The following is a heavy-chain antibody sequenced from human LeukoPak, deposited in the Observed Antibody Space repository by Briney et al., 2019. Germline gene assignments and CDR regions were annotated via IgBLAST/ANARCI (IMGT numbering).Heavy chain of an antibody. Sequence: GSLRVSCKASGFTFTGCYMHWVRQAPGQGLEGMGWINPNSGGTNYAQKFQGRVTMTRDTSISTAYMELSRLRSDDTAVYYCARGGIAARRWDFDYWGQGTLVTVSS. CDR2: INPNSGGT. D-gene: IGHD6-6*01. V-gene: IGHV1-2*02. J-gene: IGHJ4*02. CDR3: ARGGIAARRWDFDY. CDR1: GFTFTGCY.